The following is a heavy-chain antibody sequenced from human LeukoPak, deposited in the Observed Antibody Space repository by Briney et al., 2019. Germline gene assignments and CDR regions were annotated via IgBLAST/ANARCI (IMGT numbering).Heavy chain of an antibody. Sequence: PGGSLRLSCAASGFTFSSYAMHWVRQAPGKGLEWVTVISHDGSNKYYGDSVKGRFTVSRDNSKNTLYLQMNSLRVEDTAVYYCAKDWDHQMMSRGYNHYHMDVWGKGTTVLVSS. CDR3: AKDWDHQMMSRGYNHYHMDV. CDR1: GFTFSSYA. V-gene: IGHV3-30*04. CDR2: ISHDGSNK. J-gene: IGHJ6*04. D-gene: IGHD6-25*01.